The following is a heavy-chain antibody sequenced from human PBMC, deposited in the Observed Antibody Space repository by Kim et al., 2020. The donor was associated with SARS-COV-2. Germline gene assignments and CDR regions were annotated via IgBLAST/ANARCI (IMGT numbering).Heavy chain of an antibody. V-gene: IGHV1-69*13. CDR3: ARDIVVVPAAMPAKRYYYYGMDV. D-gene: IGHD2-2*01. CDR1: GGTFSSYA. CDR2: IIPIFGTA. J-gene: IGHJ6*02. Sequence: SVKVSCKASGGTFSSYAISWVRQAPGQGLEWMGGIIPIFGTANYAQKFQGRVTITADESTSTAYMELSSLRSEDTAVYYCARDIVVVPAAMPAKRYYYYGMDVWGQGTTVTVSS.